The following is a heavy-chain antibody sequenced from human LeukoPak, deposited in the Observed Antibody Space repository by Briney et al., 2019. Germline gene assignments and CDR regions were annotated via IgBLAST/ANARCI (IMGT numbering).Heavy chain of an antibody. V-gene: IGHV3-30*18. D-gene: IGHD6-19*01. CDR1: GFTFSSYG. CDR2: ISYDGSNK. Sequence: GGSLRLSCAASGFTFSSYGMHWVRQAPGKGLEWVAVISYDGSNKYYADSVKGRFTISRDNSKNTLYLQTNSLRAEDTAVYHCAKEPSTGYSSGWYVYWGLGTLVTVSS. J-gene: IGHJ4*02. CDR3: AKEPSTGYSSGWYVY.